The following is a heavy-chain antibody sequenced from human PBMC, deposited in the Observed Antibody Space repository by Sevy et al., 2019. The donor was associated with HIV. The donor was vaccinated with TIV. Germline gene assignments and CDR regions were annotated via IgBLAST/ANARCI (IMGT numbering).Heavy chain of an antibody. V-gene: IGHV3-23*01. Sequence: GGSLRLSCAASGFTFSSYAMSWVRQAPGKGLEWVSTISGSGVSTYADFVKGRFTISRDNSKNTLYLQMNSLRAEDTAVYYCAKDGSSSTWYGGDYFDYWGQGTLVTVSS. CDR1: GFTFSSYA. CDR2: ISGSGVST. D-gene: IGHD6-13*01. J-gene: IGHJ4*02. CDR3: AKDGSSSTWYGGDYFDY.